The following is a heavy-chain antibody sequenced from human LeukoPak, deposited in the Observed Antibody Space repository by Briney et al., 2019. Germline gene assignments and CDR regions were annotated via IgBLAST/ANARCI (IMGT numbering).Heavy chain of an antibody. CDR2: IYYSGST. V-gene: IGHV4-39*01. D-gene: IGHD2-21*02. CDR3: ARAAYCGGDCYLFDY. Sequence: SETPSLTCTVSSDSIYSSSYYWGWIRQPPGKGLEWIGSIYYSGSTYYNSSLKSRVTISVDTSKNQFSLKLSSLTAADTAVYYCARAAYCGGDCYLFDYWGQGTLVTVFS. CDR1: SDSIYSSSYY. J-gene: IGHJ4*02.